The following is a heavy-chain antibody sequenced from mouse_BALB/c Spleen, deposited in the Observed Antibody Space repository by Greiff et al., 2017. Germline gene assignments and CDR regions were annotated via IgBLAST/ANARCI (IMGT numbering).Heavy chain of an antibody. D-gene: IGHD1-2*01. J-gene: IGHJ2*01. Sequence: EVQGVESGGGLVQPGGSRKLSCAASGFTFSSFGMHWVRQAPEKGLEWVAYISSGSSTIYYADTVKGRFTISRDNPKNTLFLQMTSLRSEDTAMYYCARSGLRLYFDYWGQGTTLTVSS. V-gene: IGHV5-17*02. CDR2: ISSGSSTI. CDR3: ARSGLRLYFDY. CDR1: GFTFSSFG.